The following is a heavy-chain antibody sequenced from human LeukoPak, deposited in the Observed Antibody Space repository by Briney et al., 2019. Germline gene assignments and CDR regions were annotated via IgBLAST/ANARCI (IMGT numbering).Heavy chain of an antibody. V-gene: IGHV1-2*02. CDR3: AKIPFGGVAD. Sequence: ASVKVSCKASGYIFTNYYIRWVRQAPGQGLGWMGWINPNSGDTNYAQKFQGRVTMTRDTSINTAYMELSLTSDDTAVYYCAKIPFGGVADWGQGTLVTVSS. CDR1: GYIFTNYY. J-gene: IGHJ4*02. CDR2: INPNSGDT. D-gene: IGHD3-16*01.